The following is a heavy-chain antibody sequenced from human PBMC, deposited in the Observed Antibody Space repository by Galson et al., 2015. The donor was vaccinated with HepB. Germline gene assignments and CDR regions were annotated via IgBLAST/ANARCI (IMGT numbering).Heavy chain of an antibody. CDR1: GFTFNTYA. D-gene: IGHD3/OR15-3a*01. V-gene: IGHV3-30-3*01. J-gene: IGHJ3*02. Sequence: SLRLSCAASGFTFNTYAMHWVRQAPGKGLEWVAAISKDGSEKYYADSVKGRLTISRDNPRETLILQMNSLRPDDTAVYSCARSHRTGLYDAFDIWGQGTGVTVSS. CDR2: ISKDGSEK. CDR3: ARSHRTGLYDAFDI.